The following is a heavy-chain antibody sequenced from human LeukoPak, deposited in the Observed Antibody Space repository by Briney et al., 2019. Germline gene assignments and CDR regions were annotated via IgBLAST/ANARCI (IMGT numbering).Heavy chain of an antibody. CDR3: ARGRRRTVAAAGTNWFDP. V-gene: IGHV1-2*02. CDR2: INPNSGGT. CDR1: GYTFTGYY. Sequence: GASVKVSCKASGYTFTGYYMHWVRQAPGQGLEWMGWINPNSGGTNYAQKFQGRVTMTRDTSISTAYMELSRLRSDDTAVYYCARGRRRTVAAAGTNWFDPWGQGTLVTVSS. J-gene: IGHJ5*02. D-gene: IGHD6-13*01.